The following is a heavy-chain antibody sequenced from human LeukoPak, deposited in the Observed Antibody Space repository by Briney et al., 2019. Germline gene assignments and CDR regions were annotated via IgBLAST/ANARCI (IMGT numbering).Heavy chain of an antibody. J-gene: IGHJ4*02. V-gene: IGHV4-34*01. CDR3: AGRSLTYYYDSGPLDY. Sequence: SETLSLTCAVYGGSFSGYYWSWIRQPPGKGLEWIEEINHSGSTNYNPSLKSRVTISVDTSKNQFSLKLSSVTAADTAVYYCAGRSLTYYYDSGPLDYWGQGNLVTVSS. CDR2: INHSGST. CDR1: GGSFSGYY. D-gene: IGHD3-10*01.